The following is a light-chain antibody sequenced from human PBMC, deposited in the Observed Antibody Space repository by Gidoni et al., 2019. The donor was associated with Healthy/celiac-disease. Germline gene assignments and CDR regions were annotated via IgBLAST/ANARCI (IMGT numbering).Light chain of an antibody. CDR3: QQSYSTRYT. CDR1: QSISSY. Sequence: DQVTITCRASQSISSYLNWYQQKPGKAPKLLIYAASSLQSGVPSRFSGSGSGTDFTLTILSLQPEDFATYYCQQSYSTRYTFGQGTKLEIK. J-gene: IGKJ2*01. V-gene: IGKV1-39*01. CDR2: AAS.